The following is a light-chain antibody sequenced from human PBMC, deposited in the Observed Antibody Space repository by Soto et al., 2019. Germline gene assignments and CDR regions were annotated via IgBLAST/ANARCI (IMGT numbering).Light chain of an antibody. CDR2: GTS. Sequence: EIVLTQSPGTLSLSPGERATLSCRASQTVATTALAWYQQRPGQAPILLIYGTSNRATGIPDRFSGSGYGTDFTLTISRLEPEDFAVYYCQQHGRSRSFGPGTKVEIK. J-gene: IGKJ1*01. CDR1: QTVATTA. CDR3: QQHGRSRS. V-gene: IGKV3-20*01.